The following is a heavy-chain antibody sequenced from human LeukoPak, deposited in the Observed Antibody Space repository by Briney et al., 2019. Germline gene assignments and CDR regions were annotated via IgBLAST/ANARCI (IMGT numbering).Heavy chain of an antibody. J-gene: IGHJ6*02. CDR3: ARDPLVRGYSSSRSMDV. Sequence: SAKVSCKASGGTFSSYAISWVRQAPGQGLEWMGRIIPILGIANYAQKFQGRVTMTRDTSTSTVYMELSSLRSEDTAVYYCARDPLVRGYSSSRSMDVWGQGTTVTVSS. CDR2: IIPILGIA. CDR1: GGTFSSYA. V-gene: IGHV1-69*04. D-gene: IGHD6-13*01.